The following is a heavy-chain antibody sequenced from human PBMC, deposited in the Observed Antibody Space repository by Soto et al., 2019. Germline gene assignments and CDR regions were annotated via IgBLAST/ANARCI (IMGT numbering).Heavy chain of an antibody. CDR1: GYTFTNYA. CDR2: INAGNGNT. J-gene: IGHJ4*02. D-gene: IGHD2-15*01. V-gene: IGHV1-3*01. Sequence: QVQLVQSGAEVKKPGASVKVSCMASGYTFTNYAMHWVRQAPGQRLEWMGWINAGNGNTKYSQKFQGRVTITRETSASTAYMELSSLRSEDTAVYYCARGPGGPDGPGDYWGQGTLVTVSS. CDR3: ARGPGGPDGPGDY.